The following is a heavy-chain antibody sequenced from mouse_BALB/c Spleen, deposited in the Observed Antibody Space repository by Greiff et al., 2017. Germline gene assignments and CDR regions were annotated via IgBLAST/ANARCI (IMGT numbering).Heavy chain of an antibody. CDR3: TRRGGYYFDY. CDR2: INPSNGGT. V-gene: IGHV1S81*02. J-gene: IGHJ2*01. CDR1: GYTFTSYY. Sequence: QVQLQQPGAELVKPGASVKLSCKASGYTFTSYYMYWVKQRPGQGLEWIGGINPSNGGTNFNEKFKSKATLTVDKSSSTAYMQLSSLTSEDSAVYYCTRRGGYYFDYWGQGTTLTVSS.